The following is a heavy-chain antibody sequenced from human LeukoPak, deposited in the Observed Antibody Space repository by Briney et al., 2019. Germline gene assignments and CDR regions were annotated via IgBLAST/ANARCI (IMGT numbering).Heavy chain of an antibody. CDR3: ARDCSGGSCYGWFDP. J-gene: IGHJ5*02. V-gene: IGHV1-69*13. Sequence: ASVKVSCKASGYTFTGYYMHWVRQPPGQGLEWMGGIIPIFGTANYAQKFQGRVTITADESTSTAYMELSRLRSDDTAVYYCARDCSGGSCYGWFDPWGQGTLVTVSS. CDR2: IIPIFGTA. CDR1: GYTFTGYY. D-gene: IGHD2-15*01.